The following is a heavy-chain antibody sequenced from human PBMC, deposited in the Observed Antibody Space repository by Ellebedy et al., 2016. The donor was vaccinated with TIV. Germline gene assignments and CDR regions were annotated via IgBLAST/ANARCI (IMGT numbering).Heavy chain of an antibody. V-gene: IGHV6-1*01. CDR3: ARSFTQWLLPVGFDY. D-gene: IGHD6-19*01. Sequence: HSQTLSLTCAISGDSVSTNSASWNWIRQSPSRGLEWLGRTYYRSKWYNDYALSVKSRVTINPDTSKNQFSLQLNSVTPEDTAVYYCARSFTQWLLPVGFDYWGQGTLVTVSS. J-gene: IGHJ4*02. CDR2: TYYRSKWYN. CDR1: GDSVSTNSAS.